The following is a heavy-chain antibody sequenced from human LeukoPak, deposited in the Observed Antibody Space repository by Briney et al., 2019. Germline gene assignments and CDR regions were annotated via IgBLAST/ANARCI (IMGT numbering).Heavy chain of an antibody. V-gene: IGHV3-21*01. CDR1: GFTFINYS. J-gene: IGHJ4*02. CDR3: ARDYTGGWNDY. Sequence: GGSLRLSCTASGFTFINYSMNWVRQAPGKGLEWVSSISTNSAFIYYADSVRGRFTISRDNARNSLYLQMNNLRVEDTAIYYCARDYTGGWNDYWGQGTLVTVSS. D-gene: IGHD7-27*01. CDR2: ISTNSAFI.